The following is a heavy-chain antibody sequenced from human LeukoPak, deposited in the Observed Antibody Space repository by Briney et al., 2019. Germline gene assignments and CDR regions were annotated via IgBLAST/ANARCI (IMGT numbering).Heavy chain of an antibody. CDR1: GVSIISYY. J-gene: IGHJ6*03. CDR2: IYTSGST. V-gene: IGHV4-4*07. Sequence: SETLSLTCSVSGVSIISYYWSWIRQPAGKGLEWIGRIYTSGSTNYNPSLKSRVTISVDKSKNQLSLKLTSVTAADTAVYYCARDYYDSSGYYGRGGYYYMDVWGRGTTVTVSS. D-gene: IGHD3-22*01. CDR3: ARDYYDSSGYYGRGGYYYMDV.